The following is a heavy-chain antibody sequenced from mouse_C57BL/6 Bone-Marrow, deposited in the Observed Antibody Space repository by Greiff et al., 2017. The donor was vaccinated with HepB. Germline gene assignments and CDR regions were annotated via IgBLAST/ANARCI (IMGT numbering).Heavy chain of an antibody. CDR3: ARGDYYGSSPYYAMDY. CDR2: IYPGSGST. V-gene: IGHV1-55*01. J-gene: IGHJ4*01. Sequence: QVQLQQSGAELVKPGASVKMSCKASGYTFTSYWITWVKQRTGQGLEWIGDIYPGSGSTNYNEKFKSKATLTVDTSSSTAYMQLSSLTSEDSAVYYCARGDYYGSSPYYAMDYWGQGTSVTVSS. D-gene: IGHD1-1*01. CDR1: GYTFTSYW.